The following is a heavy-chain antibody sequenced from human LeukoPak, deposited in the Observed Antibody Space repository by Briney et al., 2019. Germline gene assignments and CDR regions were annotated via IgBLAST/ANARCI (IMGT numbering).Heavy chain of an antibody. CDR1: GYTFTSYD. J-gene: IGHJ4*02. CDR2: MNPNSGNT. CDR3: ASNYYDSSGYYSC. D-gene: IGHD3-22*01. V-gene: IGHV1-8*01. Sequence: ASVKVSCKASGYTFTSYDINWVRQATGQGLEWMGWMNPNSGNTGYAQKFQGRATMTRSTSISTAYMELSSLRSEDTAVYYCASNYYDSSGYYSCWGQGTLVTVSS.